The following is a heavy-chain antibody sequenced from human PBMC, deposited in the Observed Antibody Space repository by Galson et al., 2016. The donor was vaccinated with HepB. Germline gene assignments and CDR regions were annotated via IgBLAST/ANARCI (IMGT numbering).Heavy chain of an antibody. J-gene: IGHJ6*02. Sequence: SLRLSCAASGFTFSSYWMNWVRQAPGKGLVWVSRINNDGSNTTYADSVKGRFTISRDNSKNTLYLQMNSLRAEDTAVYYRARDRWYHGSGSYYNYYYGMDVWGQGTTVTVSS. V-gene: IGHV3-74*03. CDR1: GFTFSSYW. CDR3: ARDRWYHGSGSYYNYYYGMDV. D-gene: IGHD3-10*01. CDR2: INNDGSNT.